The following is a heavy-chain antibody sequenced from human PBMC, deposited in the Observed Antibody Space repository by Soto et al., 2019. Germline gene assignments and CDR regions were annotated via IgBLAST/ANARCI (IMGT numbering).Heavy chain of an antibody. V-gene: IGHV1-69*13. J-gene: IGHJ2*01. CDR3: ARDVYISMDGYHQYVLSFPAQRTTDL. CDR2: IIPIFGTA. Sequence: SVKVSCKASGGTFSSYAISWVRQAPGQGLEWMGGIIPIFGTANYAQKFQGRVTITADESTSTAYMELSSLRSEDTAVYYCARDVYISMDGYHQYVLSFPAQRTTDL. CDR1: GGTFSSYA. D-gene: IGHD6-25*01.